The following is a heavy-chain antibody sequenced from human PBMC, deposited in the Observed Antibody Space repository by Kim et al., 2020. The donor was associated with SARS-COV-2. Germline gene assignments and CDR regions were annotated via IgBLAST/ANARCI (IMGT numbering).Heavy chain of an antibody. Sequence: IYNTGGTNINPSLKSRFTRSVDTSKNPSSLKLSSVTAADTAVYYCARGFDLWGRGTLVTVSS. V-gene: IGHV4-59*08. J-gene: IGHJ2*01. CDR2: IYNTGGT. CDR3: ARGFDL.